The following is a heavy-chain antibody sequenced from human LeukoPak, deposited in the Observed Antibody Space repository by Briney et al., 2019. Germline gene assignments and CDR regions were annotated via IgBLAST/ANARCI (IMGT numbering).Heavy chain of an antibody. V-gene: IGHV3-21*04. J-gene: IGHJ4*02. Sequence: PGGSLRLSCAASGFTFSSYSMNWVRQAPGKGLEWVSYISSSTSYIYYADSVRGRFTISRDNAKNSLYLQMNSLRADDTAVYYCAREGPMLRGVIGGKIDYWGQGTVVTVSS. CDR3: AREGPMLRGVIGGKIDY. CDR2: ISSSTSYI. D-gene: IGHD3-10*01. CDR1: GFTFSSYS.